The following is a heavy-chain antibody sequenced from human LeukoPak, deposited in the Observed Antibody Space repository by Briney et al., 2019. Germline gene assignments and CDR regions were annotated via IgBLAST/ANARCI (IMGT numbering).Heavy chain of an antibody. CDR1: GFNFGDSW. V-gene: IGHV3-7*01. D-gene: IGHD6-19*01. CDR2: IKGDGSKK. CDR3: LRDAGWCRGDC. Sequence: PGGSLRLSCIASGFNFGDSWMSWVRQAPGKGLEWVANIKGDGSKKKYVDSVRGRFTISRDNAKNSLYLQMNSLSVEDTAVYFCLRDAGWCRGDCWGQGTLVSVSS. J-gene: IGHJ4*02.